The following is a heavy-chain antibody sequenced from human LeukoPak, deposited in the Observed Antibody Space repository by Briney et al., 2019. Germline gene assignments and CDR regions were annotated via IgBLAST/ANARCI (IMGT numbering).Heavy chain of an antibody. Sequence: SGTLSLTSAVSGGSISNSNRWSWVRQPPGMGLVWIGEIHHSGSTKYNPSLKSRVTMSVDNSKNQFSLELTSVTAADTAVYYCARGPEVGLNWFDPWGQGTLVTVSS. D-gene: IGHD1-26*01. CDR3: ARGPEVGLNWFDP. CDR1: GGSISNSNR. J-gene: IGHJ5*02. CDR2: IHHSGST. V-gene: IGHV4-4*02.